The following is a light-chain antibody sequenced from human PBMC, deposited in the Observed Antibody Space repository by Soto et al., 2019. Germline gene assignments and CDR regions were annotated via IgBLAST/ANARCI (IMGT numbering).Light chain of an antibody. CDR1: QSISSY. CDR3: QQSDSTPIT. J-gene: IGKJ5*01. Sequence: DIPMTQSPSSLSASVGDRVTITCRASQSISSYLNWYQQKPGKAPKLLIYAASSLQSGVPSRFSGSGSGTDFTLTISSLQPEDFATYYCQQSDSTPITFGQGTRLDIK. V-gene: IGKV1-39*01. CDR2: AAS.